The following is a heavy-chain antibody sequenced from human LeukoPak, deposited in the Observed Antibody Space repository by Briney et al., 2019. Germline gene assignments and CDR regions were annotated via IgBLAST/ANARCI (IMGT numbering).Heavy chain of an antibody. CDR3: TYGPYYYYTDV. CDR1: GGSISSGSYY. D-gene: IGHD3-10*01. J-gene: IGHJ6*03. CDR2: IYTSGST. Sequence: SQTLSLTCTVSGGSISSGSYYWSWIRQPAGKGLEWIGRIYTSGSTNYNPSLKSRVTISVDTSKNQFSLKLSSVTAADTAVYYCTYGPYYYYTDVWGKGTTVTISS. V-gene: IGHV4-61*02.